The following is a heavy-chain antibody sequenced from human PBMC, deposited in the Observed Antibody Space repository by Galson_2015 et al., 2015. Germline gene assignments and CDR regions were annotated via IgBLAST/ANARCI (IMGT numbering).Heavy chain of an antibody. CDR1: GGSISSSNW. V-gene: IGHV4-4*02. CDR2: IYHSGST. J-gene: IGHJ4*02. Sequence: ETLSLTCAVSGGSISSSNWWRWVRQPPGKGLEWIGEIYHSGSTNYNPSPKSRVTISVDKFKNQFSLKLSSVTAADTAVYYCARHCSGGSCLDYWGQGTLVTVSS. CDR3: ARHCSGGSCLDY. D-gene: IGHD2-15*01.